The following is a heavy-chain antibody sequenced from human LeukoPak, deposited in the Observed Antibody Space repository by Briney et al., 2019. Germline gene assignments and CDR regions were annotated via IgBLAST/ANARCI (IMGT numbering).Heavy chain of an antibody. Sequence: GGSLRLSCAASGFTFSSYAMSWVRQAPGKGLEWVSAISGSGGSTYYADSVKGRFTISRDNSKNTLYLQMNSLRAEDTAVYYCAKDVPRITMIVVAWRRLGAFDIWGQGTMVTVSS. CDR1: GFTFSSYA. CDR2: ISGSGGST. J-gene: IGHJ3*02. CDR3: AKDVPRITMIVVAWRRLGAFDI. V-gene: IGHV3-23*01. D-gene: IGHD3-22*01.